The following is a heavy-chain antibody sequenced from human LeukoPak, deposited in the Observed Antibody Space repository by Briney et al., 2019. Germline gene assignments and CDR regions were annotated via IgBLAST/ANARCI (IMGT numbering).Heavy chain of an antibody. CDR2: ISGSGGST. V-gene: IGHV3-23*01. Sequence: GGSLRLSCAASGFTFSSYAMSWVRQAPGKGLEWVSAISGSGGSTYYADSVKGRFAISRDNSKNTLYLQMNSLRAEDTAVYYCAKGIAAAGSIQHWGQGTLVTVSS. CDR1: GFTFSSYA. CDR3: AKGIAAAGSIQH. D-gene: IGHD6-13*01. J-gene: IGHJ1*01.